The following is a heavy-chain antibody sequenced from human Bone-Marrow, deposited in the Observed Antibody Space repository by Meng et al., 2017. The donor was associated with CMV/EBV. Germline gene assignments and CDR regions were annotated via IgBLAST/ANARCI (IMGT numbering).Heavy chain of an antibody. D-gene: IGHD3-3*01. J-gene: IGHJ4*02. CDR2: IRYDGSNK. CDR1: GFTFSSYG. V-gene: IGHV3-30*02. CDR3: AKVFERFLEWSESYYFDY. Sequence: GGSLRLCCAASGFTFSSYGMHWVRQAPGKGLEWVAFIRYDGSNKYYADSVKGRFTISRDNSKNTLYLQMNSLRAEDTAVYYCAKVFERFLEWSESYYFDYWGQGTLVTFAS.